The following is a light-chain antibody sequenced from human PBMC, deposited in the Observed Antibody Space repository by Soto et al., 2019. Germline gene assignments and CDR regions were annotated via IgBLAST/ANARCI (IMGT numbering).Light chain of an antibody. CDR2: DAS. J-gene: IGKJ1*01. CDR1: QSVGSS. V-gene: IGKV3-11*01. Sequence: EIVLTQSPATLSLSPGERATLSCRASQSVGSSLAWYQQKPGQAPRLLIYDASNRATGTPARFSGSGSGTDFTLTISSLESEDFAVYYCLQRGDWPPLTFGQGTKVDIK. CDR3: LQRGDWPPLT.